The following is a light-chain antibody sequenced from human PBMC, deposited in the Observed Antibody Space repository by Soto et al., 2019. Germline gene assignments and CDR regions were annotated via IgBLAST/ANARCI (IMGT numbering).Light chain of an antibody. Sequence: DIQMSQSPSSLSASVGDSVTITCRASQTIKNYLNWYQQKPGRAPNLLINVASTLQGGVPSRFSATVSGTEFSLTITSLQPEDFATYYCQQLFDSPITFGQGTRLEI. CDR1: QTIKNY. J-gene: IGKJ5*01. V-gene: IGKV1-17*01. CDR2: VAS. CDR3: QQLFDSPIT.